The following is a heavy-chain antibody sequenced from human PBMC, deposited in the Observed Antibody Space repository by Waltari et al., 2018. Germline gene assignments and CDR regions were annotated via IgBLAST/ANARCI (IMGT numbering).Heavy chain of an antibody. CDR3: ARDYCDRTNCHGMDV. V-gene: IGHV3-30*04. CDR1: EFTFSTYA. CDR2: VSYNARNI. Sequence: QVQLVESGGGVVQPGRSLRLSCAASEFTFSTYAMHWVRQAPGKGLEGVAVVSYNARNIYYVDSVKGRFTVSRDNSKKTLYLQMNGLRAEDTAVYYCARDYCDRTNCHGMDVWGQGTTVIVSS. J-gene: IGHJ6*02. D-gene: IGHD3-22*01.